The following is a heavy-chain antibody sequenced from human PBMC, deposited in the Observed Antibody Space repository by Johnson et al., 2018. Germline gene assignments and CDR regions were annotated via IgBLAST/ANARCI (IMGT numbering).Heavy chain of an antibody. CDR3: FFTYGSYGGADY. CDR2: SRSKPNHYAP. J-gene: IGHJ4*02. D-gene: IGHD1-26*01. Sequence: VQLVESGGGLVQRGGSLKLSCAVSGFTLSGSAMHWVRQASGKGLEWLGRSRSKPNHYAPTSAASVKGRFTLARDDSKNTASQQLNPLKTEDTAVYYCFFTYGSYGGADYWGQGALVTVSS. CDR1: GFTLSGSA. V-gene: IGHV3-73*01.